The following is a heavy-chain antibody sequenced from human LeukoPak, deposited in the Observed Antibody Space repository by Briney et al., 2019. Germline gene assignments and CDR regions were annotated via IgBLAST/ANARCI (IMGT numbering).Heavy chain of an antibody. D-gene: IGHD1-26*01. CDR3: ARRGSYDTFDI. CDR2: IYYSGST. CDR1: GGSISSSGSY. Sequence: PSETLSLTCTVSGGSISSSGSYWGWIRQPPGKGLEWIGNIYYSGSTYYNPSLKSRVTISVDTSKNQFSLKLTSVTAADTAVFHCARRGSYDTFDIWGHGTMVTVSS. V-gene: IGHV4-39*01. J-gene: IGHJ3*02.